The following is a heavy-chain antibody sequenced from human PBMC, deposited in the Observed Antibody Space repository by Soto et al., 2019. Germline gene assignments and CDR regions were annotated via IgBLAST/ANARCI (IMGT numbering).Heavy chain of an antibody. V-gene: IGHV1-24*01. CDR2: FDPEDGET. CDR3: ATVFSEYSSSWFRFDP. Sequence: VASVKVSCKVSGYTLTELSMHWVRQAPGKGLEWMGGFDPEDGETIYAQKFQGRVTMTEDTSTDTAYMELSSLRSEDTAVYYCATVFSEYSSSWFRFDPWGQGTLVTVSS. CDR1: GYTLTELS. J-gene: IGHJ5*02. D-gene: IGHD6-13*01.